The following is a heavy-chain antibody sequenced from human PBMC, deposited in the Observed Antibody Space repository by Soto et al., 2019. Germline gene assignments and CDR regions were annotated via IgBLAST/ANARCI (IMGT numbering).Heavy chain of an antibody. J-gene: IGHJ4*02. V-gene: IGHV2-5*02. CDR2: IYWDDDK. CDR1: GFSLTSGVG. CDR3: AHIDPEIVAVGGHGGFDY. Sequence: QITLKESGPTLVRPPQTLTLTCTFSGFSLTSGVGVGWIRQPPGKALEWLALIYWDDDKRYSPSLKNRLTIINXTXXXQXXLTMTNGGPVDTATYFCAHIDPEIVAVGGHGGFDYWGQGTLVTVSS. D-gene: IGHD5-12*01.